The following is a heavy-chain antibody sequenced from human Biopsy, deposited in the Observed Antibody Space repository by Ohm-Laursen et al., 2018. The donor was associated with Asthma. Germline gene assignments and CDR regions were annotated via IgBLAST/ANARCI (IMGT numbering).Heavy chain of an antibody. V-gene: IGHV4-34*01. Sequence: SDTLSLTCTVSGASFSDYSWTWIRQPPGQGLEWIGKITHAGWTDSNPSLVSRVTISVDTSKTQVSLRLRSGTAADTAEYFCARGPEMDAWGQGTTVTVSS. D-gene: IGHD1-14*01. CDR3: ARGPEMDA. CDR1: GASFSDYS. CDR2: ITHAGWT. J-gene: IGHJ6*02.